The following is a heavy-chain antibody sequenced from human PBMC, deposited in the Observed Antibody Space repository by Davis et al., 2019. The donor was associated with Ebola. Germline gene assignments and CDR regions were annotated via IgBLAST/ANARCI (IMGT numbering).Heavy chain of an antibody. CDR2: VNHSGST. Sequence: GSLRLSCAVYGGSFSAYYWTWIRQPPGKGLEWIGEVNHSGSTNYNPSLKSRVTISVDTSKNQFSLKLSSVTAADTAVYNCARVFSPDASGSYLNYWGRGTLVTVSS. J-gene: IGHJ4*02. CDR3: ARVFSPDASGSYLNY. CDR1: GGSFSAYY. V-gene: IGHV4-34*01. D-gene: IGHD3-10*01.